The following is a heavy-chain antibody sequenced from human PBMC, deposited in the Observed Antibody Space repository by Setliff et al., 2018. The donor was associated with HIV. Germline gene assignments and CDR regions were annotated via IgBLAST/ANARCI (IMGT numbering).Heavy chain of an antibody. Sequence: GGSLRLSCAASGFTLNNFVMSWVRQAPGKGLEWVSVIYRRGTGTYYADSVKGRFTISRDNSKNTLFLQMNRLRAEDTAVYFCAKDSGVWGKGTTVTVSS. CDR2: IYRRGTGT. CDR1: GFTLNNFV. D-gene: IGHD1-26*01. J-gene: IGHJ6*01. CDR3: AKDSGV. V-gene: IGHV3-23*03.